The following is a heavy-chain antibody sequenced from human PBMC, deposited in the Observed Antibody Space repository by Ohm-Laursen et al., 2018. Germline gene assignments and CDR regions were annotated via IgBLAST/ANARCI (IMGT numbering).Heavy chain of an antibody. CDR1: EYIFAGYY. J-gene: IGHJ6*02. D-gene: IGHD2-2*01. CDR3: ARGRTRYSMDV. CDR2: LNPNSGDT. V-gene: IGHV1-2*02. Sequence: ASVKVSCKASEYIFAGYYIHWVRQAPGQGLQWMGWLNPNSGDTNYAQKFQGRVTLTRDMSTNTAYMDLSSLIPDDTAIYYCARGRTRYSMDVWGQGTTVTVSS.